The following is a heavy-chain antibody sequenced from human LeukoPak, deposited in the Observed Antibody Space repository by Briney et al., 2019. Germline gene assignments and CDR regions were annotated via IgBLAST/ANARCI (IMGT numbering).Heavy chain of an antibody. CDR3: ARGVARTLLLSIGYDSKYCTNGVCYNWFDP. CDR1: GYTFTGYY. V-gene: IGHV1-2*02. D-gene: IGHD2-8*01. CDR2: INPNSGGT. J-gene: IGHJ5*02. Sequence: ASVKVSCKASGYTFTGYYMHWVRQAPGQGLEWMGWINPNSGGTNYAQKFQGRVTMTRDTSISTAYMELSRLRSDDTAVYYCARGVARTLLLSIGYDSKYCTNGVCYNWFDPWGQGTLVTVSS.